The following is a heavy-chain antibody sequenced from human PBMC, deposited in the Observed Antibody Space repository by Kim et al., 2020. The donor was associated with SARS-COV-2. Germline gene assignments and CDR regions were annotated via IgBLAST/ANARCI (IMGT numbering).Heavy chain of an antibody. CDR2: IKSKTESGTT. J-gene: IGHJ6*02. V-gene: IGHV3-15*01. CDR1: GFTFTNAW. D-gene: IGHD6-19*01. CDR3: ATPKARGVSGTASYNDGLDV. Sequence: GGSLRLSCSASGFTFTNAWMTWVRQAPGKGLEWVGRIKSKTESGTTDYVAPVKGRFTISRDDSRYTLYMQMTSLRTEDTGVYYCATPKARGVSGTASYNDGLDVWGQGPKVPVS.